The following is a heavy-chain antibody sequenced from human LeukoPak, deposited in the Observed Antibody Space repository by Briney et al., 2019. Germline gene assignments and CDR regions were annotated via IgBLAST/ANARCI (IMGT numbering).Heavy chain of an antibody. CDR2: IYTSGST. CDR1: GGSISSGSYY. J-gene: IGHJ4*02. CDR3: ARGELYGGVKLQGGLFDY. V-gene: IGHV4-61*02. D-gene: IGHD3-16*01. Sequence: PSETLSLTCTVSGGSISSGSYYWSWVRQPAGKGLEWIGRIYTSGSTNYNPSLKSRVTISVDTSKNQFSLKLSSVTAADTAAYYCARGELYGGVKLQGGLFDYWGQGTLVTVSS.